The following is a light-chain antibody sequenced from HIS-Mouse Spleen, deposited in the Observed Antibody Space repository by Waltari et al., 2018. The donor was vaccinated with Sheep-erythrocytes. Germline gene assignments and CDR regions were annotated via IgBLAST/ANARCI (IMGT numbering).Light chain of an antibody. CDR1: QSVSSY. V-gene: IGKV3-11*01. CDR2: DAS. J-gene: IGKJ1*01. Sequence: EIVLTQSPATLSLSPGALATLSCRASQSVSSYLAWYQQKPGQAPRLLIYDASNRATGIPARFSGSGSGTDFTLTISSLEPEDFAVYYCQQRSNWPPTFGQGTKVEIK. CDR3: QQRSNWPPT.